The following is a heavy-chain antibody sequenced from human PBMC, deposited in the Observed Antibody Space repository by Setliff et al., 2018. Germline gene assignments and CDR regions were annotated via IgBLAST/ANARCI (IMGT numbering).Heavy chain of an antibody. CDR2: IYASWST. CDR3: VRMSGCLYMDV. Sequence: PSETLSLTCTVAGDSINSRTNYWSWIRQPAGKGPEWIGHIYASWSTNYNPSLKSRVTISLDTSKNQFSLKLSSVTAADTAVDYCVRMSGCLYMDVWGKGTTVTVSS. V-gene: IGHV4-61*09. D-gene: IGHD3-10*02. CDR1: GDSINSRTNY. J-gene: IGHJ6*03.